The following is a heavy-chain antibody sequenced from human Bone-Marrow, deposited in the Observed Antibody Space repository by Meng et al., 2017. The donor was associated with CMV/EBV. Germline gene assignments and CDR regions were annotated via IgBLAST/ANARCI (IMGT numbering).Heavy chain of an antibody. CDR3: ARVLKGYCSSTSCYTLGY. Sequence: ASVKVSCKASGGTFSSYAISWVRQAPGQGLEWMGWMNPNSGNTGYAQKFQGRVTITRNTSISTAYMELSSLRSEDTAVYYCARVLKGYCSSTSCYTLGYWGQGTLVTVSS. V-gene: IGHV1-8*03. J-gene: IGHJ4*02. CDR1: GGTFSSYA. D-gene: IGHD2-2*02. CDR2: MNPNSGNT.